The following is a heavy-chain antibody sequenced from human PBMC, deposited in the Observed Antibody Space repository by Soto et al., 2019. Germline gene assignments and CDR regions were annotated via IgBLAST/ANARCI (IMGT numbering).Heavy chain of an antibody. Sequence: TLSLTCTVSGGSISSGGYYWSWIRQHPGKGLEWIGYIYYSGSTYYNPSLKSRVTISVDTSKNQFSLKLSSVTAADTAVYYCARDRSNAPFYYGMDVWGQVTQVTVSS. D-gene: IGHD7-27*01. J-gene: IGHJ6*02. CDR1: GGSISSGGYY. CDR2: IYYSGST. V-gene: IGHV4-31*03. CDR3: ARDRSNAPFYYGMDV.